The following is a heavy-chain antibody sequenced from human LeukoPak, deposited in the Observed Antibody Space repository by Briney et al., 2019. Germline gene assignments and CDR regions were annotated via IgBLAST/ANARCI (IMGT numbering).Heavy chain of an antibody. CDR1: GYSISSGYY. J-gene: IGHJ4*02. Sequence: SETLSLTCAVSGYSISSGYYWGWIRQPPGKGLEWIGSIYHSGSTYYNPSLKSRVTISVDTSKNQFSLKLSSVTAADTAVYYCARSDVYRDFFDYWGQGTLVTVSS. D-gene: IGHD5/OR15-5a*01. CDR2: IYHSGST. CDR3: ARSDVYRDFFDY. V-gene: IGHV4-38-2*01.